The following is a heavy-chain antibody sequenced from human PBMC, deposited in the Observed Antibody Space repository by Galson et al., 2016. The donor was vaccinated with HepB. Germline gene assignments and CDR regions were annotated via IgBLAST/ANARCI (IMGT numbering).Heavy chain of an antibody. V-gene: IGHV3-48*02. CDR2: ISSGSATT. J-gene: IGHJ2*01. CDR3: ARDISNVRGSSWYFAL. Sequence: SLRLSCAASGFTFSPYSMNWVRQAPGKGLEWVSYISSGSATTYYADSVKGRFTISRDNAKNSLYLQMNSLRDEDTAVYYCARDISNVRGSSWYFALWGRGTLVTVSS. CDR1: GFTFSPYS. D-gene: IGHD3-10*02.